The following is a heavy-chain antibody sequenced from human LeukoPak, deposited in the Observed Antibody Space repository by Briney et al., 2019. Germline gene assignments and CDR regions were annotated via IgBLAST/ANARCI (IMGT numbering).Heavy chain of an antibody. CDR3: ARGIYSSSWSRFDY. J-gene: IGHJ4*02. CDR2: ISSSSSYI. D-gene: IGHD6-13*01. CDR1: GFTFSSYE. V-gene: IGHV3-21*01. Sequence: GGSLRLSCAASGFTFSSYEMNWVRQAPGKGLEWVSSISSSSSYIYYADSVKGRFTISRDNAKNSLYLQMNSLRAEDTAVYYCARGIYSSSWSRFDYWGQGTLVTVSS.